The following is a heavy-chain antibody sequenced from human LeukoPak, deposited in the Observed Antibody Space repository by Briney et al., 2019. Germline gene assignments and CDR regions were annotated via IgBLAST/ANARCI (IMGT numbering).Heavy chain of an antibody. V-gene: IGHV3-66*01. Sequence: GGSLRLSCTASGFTFGDYAMSWVRQAPGKGLEWVSVIYSGGSTYYADSVKGRFTISRDNSKNTLYLQMNSLRAEDTAVYYCARAFGYDGSGSEGQLDYWGQGTLVTVSS. CDR1: GFTFGDYA. CDR2: IYSGGST. D-gene: IGHD3-10*01. CDR3: ARAFGYDGSGSEGQLDY. J-gene: IGHJ4*02.